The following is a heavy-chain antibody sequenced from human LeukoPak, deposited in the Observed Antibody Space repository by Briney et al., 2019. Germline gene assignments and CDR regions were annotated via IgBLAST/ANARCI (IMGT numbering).Heavy chain of an antibody. CDR1: GYTFTSYG. Sequence: ASVKVSCKASGYTFTSYGISWVRQAPGQGLEWMGWIGAYNGNTNYAQKLQGRVTMTADTSTSTAYMELRSLRSDDTAVYYCARVHSSGWYVWFDPWGQGTLVTVSS. CDR2: IGAYNGNT. D-gene: IGHD6-19*01. V-gene: IGHV1-18*01. J-gene: IGHJ5*02. CDR3: ARVHSSGWYVWFDP.